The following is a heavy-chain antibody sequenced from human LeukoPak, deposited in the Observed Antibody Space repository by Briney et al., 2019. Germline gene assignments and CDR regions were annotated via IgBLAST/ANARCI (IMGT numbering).Heavy chain of an antibody. CDR3: ARGARGGYKGNKDYYYYGMDV. Sequence: PSETLSLTCTVSGGSISSRSYHWGWIRQPPGKGLEWIGYIYYSGSTNYNPSLKSRVTISVDTSKNQFSLKLSSVTAVDTAVYYCARGARGGYKGNKDYYYYGMDVWGQGTTVTVSS. CDR2: IYYSGST. V-gene: IGHV4-61*05. J-gene: IGHJ6*02. D-gene: IGHD5-18*01. CDR1: GGSISSRSYH.